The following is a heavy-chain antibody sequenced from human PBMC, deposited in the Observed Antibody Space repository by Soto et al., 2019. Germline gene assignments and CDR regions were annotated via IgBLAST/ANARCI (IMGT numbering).Heavy chain of an antibody. V-gene: IGHV3-30-3*01. CDR1: GFTFSSYA. Sequence: GGSLRLSCAASGFTFSSYAMHWVRQAPGKGLEWVAVTSYDGSNKYYADSVKGRFTISRDNSKNTLYLQMNSLRAEDTAVYYCAREAAAGLLYYFDYWGQGTLVTVSS. CDR3: AREAAAGLLYYFDY. J-gene: IGHJ4*02. CDR2: TSYDGSNK. D-gene: IGHD6-13*01.